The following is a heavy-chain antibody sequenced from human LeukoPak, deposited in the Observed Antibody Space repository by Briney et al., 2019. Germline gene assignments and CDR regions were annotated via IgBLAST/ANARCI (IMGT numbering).Heavy chain of an antibody. CDR2: IYYGGST. D-gene: IGHD3-22*01. J-gene: IGHJ3*02. Sequence: SETLSLTCTVSGGSISGYYWSWIRQSPGKGLEWIGYIYYGGSTNYNPSLKSRVTISVDTSKNQFSLKLSSVTAADTAVYYCARDLIYYDRSGYHNDAFDIWGQGTMVTVSS. CDR1: GGSISGYY. CDR3: ARDLIYYDRSGYHNDAFDI. V-gene: IGHV4-59*01.